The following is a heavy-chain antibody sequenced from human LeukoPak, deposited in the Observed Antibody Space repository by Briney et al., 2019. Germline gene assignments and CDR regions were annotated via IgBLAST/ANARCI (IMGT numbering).Heavy chain of an antibody. J-gene: IGHJ4*02. CDR1: GYTFTNYG. CDR2: ISSKSGTT. CDR3: AGGGSNWNYRYYFED. Sequence: ASVKVSCKASGYTFTNYGINWVRQAPGQGLEWMGWISSKSGTTNYAPKVQDRVTLTRDTSTSITYMELRSLTSDDTAVYFCAGGGSNWNYRYYFEDWGQGTLVTVSS. V-gene: IGHV1-18*04. D-gene: IGHD1-7*01.